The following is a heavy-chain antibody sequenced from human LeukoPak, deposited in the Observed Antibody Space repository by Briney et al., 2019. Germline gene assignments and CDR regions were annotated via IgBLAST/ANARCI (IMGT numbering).Heavy chain of an antibody. CDR2: INPNSGGT. J-gene: IGHJ5*02. D-gene: IGHD3-10*01. CDR1: GYTFTGYY. CDR3: ARGGVIITSWFDP. V-gene: IGHV1-2*02. Sequence: GASVKVSCKASGYTFTGYYMHWVRQAPGQGLEWMGWINPNSGGTNYAQKFQGRVTMTRDASISTAYMELSSLRSEDTAVYYCARGGVIITSWFDPWGQGTLVTVSS.